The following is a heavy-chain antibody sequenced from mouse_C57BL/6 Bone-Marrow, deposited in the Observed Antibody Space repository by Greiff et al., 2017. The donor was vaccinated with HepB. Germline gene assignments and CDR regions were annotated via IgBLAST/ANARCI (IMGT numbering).Heavy chain of an antibody. V-gene: IGHV1-19*01. CDR1: GYTFTDYY. Sequence: DVQLQESGPVLVKPGASVKMSCKASGYTFTDYYMNWVKQSHGKSLEWIGVINPYNGGTSYNQKFKGKATLTVDKSSSTAYMELNSLTSEDSAVYYCARRRAGYDTWFAYWGQGTLVTVSA. CDR3: ARRRAGYDTWFAY. J-gene: IGHJ3*01. CDR2: INPYNGGT. D-gene: IGHD2-3*01.